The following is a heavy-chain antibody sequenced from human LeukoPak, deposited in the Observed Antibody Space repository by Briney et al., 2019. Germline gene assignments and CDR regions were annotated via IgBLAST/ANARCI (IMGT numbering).Heavy chain of an antibody. CDR3: AKDDDWGRYKH. Sequence: GGSLRLSCAASGFTFSSYWMHWVGQAPGKGLVWVSRINTDGSSTNYADSVKGRFTISRDNFKNTLSLQVNSLRAEDTAMYYCAKDDDWGRYKHWGQGTLVTVSS. J-gene: IGHJ1*01. D-gene: IGHD3-16*01. CDR2: INTDGSST. CDR1: GFTFSSYW. V-gene: IGHV3-74*01.